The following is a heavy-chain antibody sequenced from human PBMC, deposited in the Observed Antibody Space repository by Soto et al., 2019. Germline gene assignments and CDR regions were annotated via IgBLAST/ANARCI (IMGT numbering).Heavy chain of an antibody. V-gene: IGHV5-51*01. D-gene: IGHD2-2*01. CDR3: ERSPRSCPYLDF. CDR2: IYPGDSET. CDR1: GYTFSKFW. J-gene: IGHJ4*02. Sequence: PGESLKISCQSSGYTFSKFWIARVRQLPGKGLKYMGIIYPGDSETRDSPSFHGKVTISADRSIGTAFLQGSSLEASDSAFYFCERSPRSCPYLDFWGQGALVTVSS.